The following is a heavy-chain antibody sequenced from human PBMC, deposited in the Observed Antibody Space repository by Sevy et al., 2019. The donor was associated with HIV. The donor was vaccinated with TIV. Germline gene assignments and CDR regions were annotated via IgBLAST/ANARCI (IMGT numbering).Heavy chain of an antibody. V-gene: IGHV1-2*06. CDR2: INPNSGGT. D-gene: IGHD3-16*01. CDR3: ARDNLGDLGLRGAFDI. Sequence: ASVKVSCKASGYTFTGYYMHWVRQAPGQGLEWMGRINPNSGGTNYAQKFQGRVTMTRDTSISTAYMELGRLRSDDTAVYYCARDNLGDLGLRGAFDIWGQGTMVTVSS. J-gene: IGHJ3*02. CDR1: GYTFTGYY.